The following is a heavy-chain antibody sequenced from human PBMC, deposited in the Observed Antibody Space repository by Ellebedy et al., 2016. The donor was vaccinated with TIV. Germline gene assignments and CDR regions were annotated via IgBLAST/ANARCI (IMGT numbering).Heavy chain of an antibody. CDR1: GFTFSDYY. CDR3: ARDRYSSGYSEFDY. V-gene: IGHV3-11*05. D-gene: IGHD3-22*01. CDR2: IGSSSSYT. J-gene: IGHJ4*02. Sequence: GGSLRLXXAASGFTFSDYYMSWIRQAPGKGLEWVSYIGSSSSYTNYADSVKGRFTISRDNAKNSLYLQMNSLRAEDTAVYYCARDRYSSGYSEFDYWGQGTLVTVSS.